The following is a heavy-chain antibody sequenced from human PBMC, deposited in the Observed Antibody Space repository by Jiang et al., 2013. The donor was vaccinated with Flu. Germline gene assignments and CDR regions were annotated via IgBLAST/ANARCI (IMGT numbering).Heavy chain of an antibody. CDR3: ARDRGGTSGYSYGVDY. J-gene: IGHJ4*02. V-gene: IGHV4-59*01. CDR1: GGSISSYY. D-gene: IGHD5-18*01. Sequence: GLLKPSETLSLTCTVSGGSISSYYWSWIRQPPGKGLEWIGYIYYSGSTNYNPSLKSRVTISVDTSKNQFSLKLSSVTAADTAVYYCARDRGGTSGYSYGVDYWGQGTLVTVSS. CDR2: IYYSGST.